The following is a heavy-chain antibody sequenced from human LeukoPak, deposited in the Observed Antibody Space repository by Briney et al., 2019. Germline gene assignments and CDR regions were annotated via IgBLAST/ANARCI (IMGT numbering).Heavy chain of an antibody. Sequence: SVKVSCKASGGTFSSYVISWVRQAPGQGLEWMGGIVPIFGTANYAQKFQGRVTITTDESTSTAYMELSSLRSEDTAVYYCARDRGTVTTALDYWGQGTLVTVSS. D-gene: IGHD4-11*01. J-gene: IGHJ4*02. CDR3: ARDRGTVTTALDY. CDR2: IVPIFGTA. V-gene: IGHV1-69*05. CDR1: GGTFSSYV.